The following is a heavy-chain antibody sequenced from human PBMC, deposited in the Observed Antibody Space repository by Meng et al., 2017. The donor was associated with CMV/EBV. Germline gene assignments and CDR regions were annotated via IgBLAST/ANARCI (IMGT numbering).Heavy chain of an antibody. CDR1: GDSVSSNSAT. D-gene: IGHD2-2*01. CDR3: ARVRCSTTSCYYEYYYGMDV. J-gene: IGHJ6*02. V-gene: IGHV6-1*01. Sequence: SETLSLTCAISGDSVSSNSATWSWIRQSPSRGLEWLGRTYCRSKWYIDYAVSVKSRIDINPDTSKNQFSLQLNAVTPEDTAVYYCARVRCSTTSCYYEYYYGMDVWGQGTTVTVSS. CDR2: TYCRSKWYI.